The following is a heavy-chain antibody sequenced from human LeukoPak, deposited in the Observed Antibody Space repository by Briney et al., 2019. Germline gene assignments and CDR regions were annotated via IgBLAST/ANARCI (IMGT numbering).Heavy chain of an antibody. V-gene: IGHV4-59*01. J-gene: IGHJ6*03. CDR3: ARVATISTYYYMDV. CDR2: IYYSGST. Sequence: SETLSLTCTVSGGSISSYYWSWNRQPPGKGLEWIGYIYYSGSTNYNPSLKSRVTISVDTSKNQFSLKLSSVTAADTAVYYCARVATISTYYYMDVWGKGTTVTISS. D-gene: IGHD5-12*01. CDR1: GGSISSYY.